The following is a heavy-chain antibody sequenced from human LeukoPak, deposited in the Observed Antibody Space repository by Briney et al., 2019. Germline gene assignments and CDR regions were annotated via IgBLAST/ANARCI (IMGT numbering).Heavy chain of an antibody. Sequence: GGSLTLSCAASGFTFSNYAMSWVRQAPGRGLEWVSAISMTGGTTYYADSVKGRFSVSRDNSKNTLYLQMNSLRVEDTAVYYCAKGGCSSTSCYTDYWGQGTLVTVSS. J-gene: IGHJ4*02. CDR1: GFTFSNYA. CDR3: AKGGCSSTSCYTDY. V-gene: IGHV3-23*01. CDR2: ISMTGGTT. D-gene: IGHD2-2*02.